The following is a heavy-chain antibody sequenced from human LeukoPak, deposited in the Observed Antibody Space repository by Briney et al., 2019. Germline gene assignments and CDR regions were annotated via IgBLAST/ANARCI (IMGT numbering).Heavy chain of an antibody. V-gene: IGHV3-30-3*01. CDR1: EFTFSNYA. D-gene: IGHD6-6*01. CDR2: ISYDGNTI. CDR3: ARDEASDYGMDV. Sequence: GGSLRLSCAASEFTFSNYALHWVRQAPGKGLQWVAVISYDGNTIHYADSVKGRFIISRDNAKNSLYLQMNSLRAEDTAVYYCARDEASDYGMDVWGQGTTVTVSS. J-gene: IGHJ6*02.